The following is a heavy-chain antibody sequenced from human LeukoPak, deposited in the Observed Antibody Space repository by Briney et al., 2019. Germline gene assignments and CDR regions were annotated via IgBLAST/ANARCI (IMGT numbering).Heavy chain of an antibody. CDR1: GFTFSSYG. CDR2: ISGSGGST. V-gene: IGHV3-23*01. Sequence: GGSLRLSCAASGFTFSSYGMSWVRQAPGKGLEWVSAISGSGGSTYYADSVKGRFTISRDNSKNTLYLQMNSLRAEDTAVYYCAKSGTRSSWSPRVKTYLDYWGQGTLVTVSS. CDR3: AKSGTRSSWSPRVKTYLDY. D-gene: IGHD6-13*01. J-gene: IGHJ4*02.